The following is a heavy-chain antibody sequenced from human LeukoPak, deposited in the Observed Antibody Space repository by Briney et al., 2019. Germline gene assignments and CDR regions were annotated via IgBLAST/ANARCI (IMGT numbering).Heavy chain of an antibody. CDR2: INPSGGST. CDR3: ATALYCSSTSCPPEDNWFDP. CDR1: GYTFTSYY. J-gene: IGHJ5*02. D-gene: IGHD2-2*01. V-gene: IGHV1-46*01. Sequence: GASVKVSCKASGYTFTSYYMHWVRQAPGQGLEWMGIINPSGGSTSYAQKFQGRVTMTRDTSTSTVYMELSSLRSEDTAVYYCATALYCSSTSCPPEDNWFDPWGQGTLVTVSS.